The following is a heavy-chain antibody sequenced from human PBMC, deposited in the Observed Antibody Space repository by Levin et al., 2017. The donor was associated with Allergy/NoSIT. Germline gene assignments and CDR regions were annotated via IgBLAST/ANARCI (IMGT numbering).Heavy chain of an antibody. Sequence: SETLSLTCTVSGCSISSSSYYWGWLRQPPGQGLEWIGSIYYSGSTYYNPSLKSRAIISVHTSKNQFSLKLSSVTAADTAVYYCARVNSVLRYFDWVSDAFDIWGQGTMVTVSS. V-gene: IGHV4-39*07. CDR2: IYYSGST. CDR1: GCSISSSSYY. J-gene: IGHJ3*02. D-gene: IGHD3-9*01. CDR3: ARVNSVLRYFDWVSDAFDI.